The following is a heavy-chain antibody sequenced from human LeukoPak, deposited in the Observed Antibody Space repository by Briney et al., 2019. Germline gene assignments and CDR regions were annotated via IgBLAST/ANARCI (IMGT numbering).Heavy chain of an antibody. J-gene: IGHJ6*02. V-gene: IGHV3-23*01. CDR1: GFTFSSYA. CDR3: AKYPGVGPKYYYYGMDV. D-gene: IGHD1-26*01. CDR2: TSGSGGST. Sequence: PGGSLRLSCAASGFTFSSYAMSWVRQAPGKGLEWVSATSGSGGSTYYADSVKGRFTISRDNSKNTLYLQMNSLRAEDTAVYYCAKYPGVGPKYYYYGMDVWGQGTRSPSP.